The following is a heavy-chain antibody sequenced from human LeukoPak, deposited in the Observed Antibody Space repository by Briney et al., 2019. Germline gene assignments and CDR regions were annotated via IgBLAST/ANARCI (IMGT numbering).Heavy chain of an antibody. CDR1: GGSFSGYY. V-gene: IGHV4-34*01. CDR3: ARDSRFLANYYYYGMDV. CDR2: INHSGST. Sequence: PSETLSLTCAVYGGSFSGYYWSWIRQPPGKGLEWIGEINHSGSTNYNPSLKSRVTISVDTSKNQFSLKLSSVTAADTAVYYCARDSRFLANYYYYGMDVWGQGTTVTVSS. J-gene: IGHJ6*02. D-gene: IGHD3-3*01.